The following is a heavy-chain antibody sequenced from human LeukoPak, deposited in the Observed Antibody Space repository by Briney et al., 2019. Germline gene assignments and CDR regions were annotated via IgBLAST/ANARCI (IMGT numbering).Heavy chain of an antibody. J-gene: IGHJ5*02. CDR1: GFTVSSNF. CDR2: IYSGGST. Sequence: GGSLRLSCAASGFTVSSNFMSWVRQAPGKGLEWVSVIYSGGSTYYADSVKGRFTISRDNSKNTLYLQMNSLRADDTAMYYCASSSYSCSSSWGQGTLVTVSS. CDR3: ASSSYSCSSS. V-gene: IGHV3-53*01. D-gene: IGHD3-10*01.